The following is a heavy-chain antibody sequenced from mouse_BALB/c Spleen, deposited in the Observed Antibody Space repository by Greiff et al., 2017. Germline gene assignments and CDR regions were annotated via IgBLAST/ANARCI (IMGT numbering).Heavy chain of an antibody. CDR2: IYPGGGYT. J-gene: IGHJ4*01. D-gene: IGHD2-14*01. Sequence: QVQLQQSGAELVRPGTSVKISCKASGYTFTNYWLGWVKQRPGHGLEWIGDIYPGGGYTNYNEKFKGKATLTADTSSSTAYMQLSSLTSEDSAVYFCARGEVRQAMDYWGQGTSVTVSS. CDR1: GYTFTNYW. V-gene: IGHV1-63*02. CDR3: ARGEVRQAMDY.